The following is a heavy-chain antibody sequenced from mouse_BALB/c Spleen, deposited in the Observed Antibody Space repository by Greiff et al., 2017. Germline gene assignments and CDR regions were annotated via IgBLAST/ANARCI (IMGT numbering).Heavy chain of an antibody. CDR3: ARCPSTMITSFAY. J-gene: IGHJ3*01. Sequence: LVESGAELVRPGVSVKISCKGSGYTFTDYAMHWVKQSHAKSLEWIGVISTYYGDASYNQKFKGKATMTVDKSSSTAYMELARLTSEDSAIYYCARCPSTMITSFAYWGQGTPVTVSA. V-gene: IGHV1S137*01. D-gene: IGHD2-4*01. CDR1: GYTFTDYA. CDR2: ISTYYGDA.